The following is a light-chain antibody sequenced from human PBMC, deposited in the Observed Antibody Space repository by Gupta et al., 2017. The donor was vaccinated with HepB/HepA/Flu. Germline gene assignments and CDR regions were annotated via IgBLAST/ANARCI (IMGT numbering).Light chain of an antibody. V-gene: IGLV2-14*03. CDR1: SSDVGGYNF. Sequence: QSALTQPASVSGSPGQSITISCTGTSSDVGGYNFVSWYQQHPGKAPSLMIYNVNVRPSGVSNRFSGSKSGNTASLTISGRQAEDEDDYYCRSSTTSALVFGTGTTVTVL. CDR2: NVN. J-gene: IGLJ1*01. CDR3: RSSTTSALV.